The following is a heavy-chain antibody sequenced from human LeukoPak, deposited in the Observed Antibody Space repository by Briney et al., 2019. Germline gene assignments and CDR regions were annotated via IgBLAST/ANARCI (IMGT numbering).Heavy chain of an antibody. Sequence: ASVKVSCKTSGYTFTGYDINWVRQAAGQGFEWMGWMHPNSGDTGYAHNLQGRITITRDSSTATVFIELSSLRSEDTAMYYCASGRLNGNVDFWGQGALVTVSS. D-gene: IGHD1-20*01. CDR2: MHPNSGDT. CDR3: ASGRLNGNVDF. V-gene: IGHV1-8*01. J-gene: IGHJ4*02. CDR1: GYTFTGYD.